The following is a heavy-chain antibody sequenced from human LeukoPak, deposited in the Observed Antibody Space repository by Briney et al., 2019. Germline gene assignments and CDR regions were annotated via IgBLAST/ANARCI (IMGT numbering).Heavy chain of an antibody. Sequence: QPGGSLRLSCAASGFTFSSYTMSWVRQAPGKGLEWVSTITTSDGNTYYADSVKGRFTVSRDNSKNTLFLQMNSLRAEDTAVYYCAKDGGLWVSVHWGDSWGRGTLVTVSS. D-gene: IGHD7-27*01. V-gene: IGHV3-23*01. J-gene: IGHJ4*02. CDR3: AKDGGLWVSVHWGDS. CDR2: ITTSDGNT. CDR1: GFTFSSYT.